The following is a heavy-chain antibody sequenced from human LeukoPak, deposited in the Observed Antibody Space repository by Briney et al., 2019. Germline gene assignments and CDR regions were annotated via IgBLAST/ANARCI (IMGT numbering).Heavy chain of an antibody. CDR2: IYYSGST. CDR1: GGSISSSSYY. V-gene: IGHV4-39*07. Sequence: SETLSLTCTVSGGSISSSSYYWGWIRQPPGKGLEWIGSIYYSGSTYYNPSLKSRVTISVDTSKNQFSLKLSSVTAADTAVYYCARDSIAAVDIWGQGTMVTVSS. J-gene: IGHJ3*02. CDR3: ARDSIAAVDI. D-gene: IGHD6-13*01.